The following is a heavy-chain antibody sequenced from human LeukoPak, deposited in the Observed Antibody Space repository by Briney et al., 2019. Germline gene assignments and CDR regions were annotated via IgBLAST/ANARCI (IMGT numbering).Heavy chain of an antibody. D-gene: IGHD6-13*01. CDR1: GFTFSSYA. V-gene: IGHV3-30*04. Sequence: GGSLRLSCAASGFTFSSYAMHWVRQAPGKGLEWVAVISYDGSNKSYADSVKGRFTISRDNAKNSPYLQMNSLRAEDTAVYYCARDHDSSSCPYFDYWGQGTLVTVSS. CDR3: ARDHDSSSCPYFDY. J-gene: IGHJ4*02. CDR2: ISYDGSNK.